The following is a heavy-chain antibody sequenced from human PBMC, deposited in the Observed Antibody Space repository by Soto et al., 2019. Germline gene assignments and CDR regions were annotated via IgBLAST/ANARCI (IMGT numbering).Heavy chain of an antibody. CDR1: GGSISSYY. Sequence: SETLSLTCTVSGGSISSYYWSWIRQPPGKGLEWIGYIYYSGSTNYNPSLKSRVTISVDTSKNQFSLKLSSVTAADTAVYYCASLVYTNIRRGAFDIWGQGTMVTVSS. V-gene: IGHV4-59*01. CDR2: IYYSGST. CDR3: ASLVYTNIRRGAFDI. D-gene: IGHD3-3*01. J-gene: IGHJ3*02.